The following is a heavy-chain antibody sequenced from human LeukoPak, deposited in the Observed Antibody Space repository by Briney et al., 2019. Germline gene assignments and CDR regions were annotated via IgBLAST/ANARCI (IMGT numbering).Heavy chain of an antibody. Sequence: GGSLKLSCAASGFPFSSYAMHWVRQAPGKGLEWVAVISYDGSNKYYADSVKGRFTISRDNSKNTLYLQMNSLRAEDTAVYYCASLAPIVVVTAVRMDVWGQGTTVTVSS. CDR1: GFPFSSYA. J-gene: IGHJ6*02. CDR2: ISYDGSNK. V-gene: IGHV3-30-3*01. D-gene: IGHD2-21*02. CDR3: ASLAPIVVVTAVRMDV.